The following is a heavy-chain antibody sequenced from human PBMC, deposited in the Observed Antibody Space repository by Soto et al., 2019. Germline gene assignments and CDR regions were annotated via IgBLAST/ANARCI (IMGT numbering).Heavy chain of an antibody. CDR1: GGSISSSTSY. V-gene: IGHV4-39*02. D-gene: IGHD1-26*01. CDR3: ASHSSGSRHPGFDY. J-gene: IGHJ4*02. Sequence: QLQLQESGPGLVKPSETLSLTCTVSGGSISSSTSYWGWVRQPPGKGLEWIAIIYDGGNSHYHPAIRSRVNQSVDTAKNPLSLNLSSVTAAATALYYCASHSSGSRHPGFDYWGQGTLVTVSS. CDR2: IYDGGNS.